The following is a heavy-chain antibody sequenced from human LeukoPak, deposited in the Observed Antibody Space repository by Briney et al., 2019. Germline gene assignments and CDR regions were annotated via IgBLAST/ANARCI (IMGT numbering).Heavy chain of an antibody. CDR2: IYPGDSDT. J-gene: IGHJ4*02. CDR3: ARHSGSYYIEYYFDY. Sequence: GESLRISCKGFGYSFTRNWIGWVRQMPGKGLEWMGIIYPGDSDTRYSPSFQGQVTISADKSINTAYLQWSSLKASDTAMYYCARHSGSYYIEYYFDYWGQGTLVTVSS. CDR1: GYSFTRNW. V-gene: IGHV5-51*01. D-gene: IGHD1-26*01.